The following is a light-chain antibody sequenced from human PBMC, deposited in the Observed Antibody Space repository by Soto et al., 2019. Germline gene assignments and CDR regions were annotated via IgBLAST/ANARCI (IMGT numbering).Light chain of an antibody. CDR1: QSVDTTF. V-gene: IGKV3-20*01. J-gene: IGKJ1*01. CDR3: QQYMSSVT. CDR2: GAS. Sequence: EIWLTPSPGSLSLSPVQRATLSCRASQSVDTTFFAWYQKKPGQAPRLLIYGASKRATGIPDRFSGSGSGTDFTLIISRLEHEDFAVYYCQQYMSSVTFGQGTKVEIK.